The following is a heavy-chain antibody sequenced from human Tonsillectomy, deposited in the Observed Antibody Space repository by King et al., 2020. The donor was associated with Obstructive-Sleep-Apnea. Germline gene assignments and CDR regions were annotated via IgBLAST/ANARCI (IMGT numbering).Heavy chain of an antibody. V-gene: IGHV3-30*04. CDR3: ARDYYGSGSYYQSYYYYYGMDV. J-gene: IGHJ6*02. CDR1: GFTFSSYA. Sequence: QLVQSGGGVVQPGRSLRLSCAASGFTFSSYAMHWVRQAPGKGLEWVAVISYDGSNKYYADSVKGRFTISRDNSKNTLYLQMNSLRAEDTAVYYCARDYYGSGSYYQSYYYYYGMDVWGQGTTVTVSS. D-gene: IGHD3-10*01. CDR2: ISYDGSNK.